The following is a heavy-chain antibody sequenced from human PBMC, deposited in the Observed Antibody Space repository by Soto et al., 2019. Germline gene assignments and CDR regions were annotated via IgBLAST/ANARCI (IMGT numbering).Heavy chain of an antibody. J-gene: IGHJ4*02. D-gene: IGHD5-12*01. Sequence: GGSLRLSCAASGFTFSNAWMNWVRQAPGKGLEWVGLIKSKTDGGTIDYPAPVKGRFIISRDDSRNTLYLQMTSLKTEDTAVYYCTTAHPRGPDYWGQGTLVTVSS. CDR1: GFTFSNAW. CDR2: IKSKTDGGTI. V-gene: IGHV3-15*01. CDR3: TTAHPRGPDY.